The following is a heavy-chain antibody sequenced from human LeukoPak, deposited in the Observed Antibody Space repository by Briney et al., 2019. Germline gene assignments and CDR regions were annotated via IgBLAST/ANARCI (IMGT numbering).Heavy chain of an antibody. V-gene: IGHV1-2*02. D-gene: IGHD3-16*01. J-gene: IGHJ5*02. Sequence: ASVKVSCKASGYTFTDYYIHWVRQAPGQGLEWVGWINPNSGATNYAQKFHGRVTMASDTSIRTAYMDLNRVGPDDTAVYYCAKTARRGGQNWLDPWGLGTLVTVSS. CDR3: AKTARRGGQNWLDP. CDR2: INPNSGAT. CDR1: GYTFTDYY.